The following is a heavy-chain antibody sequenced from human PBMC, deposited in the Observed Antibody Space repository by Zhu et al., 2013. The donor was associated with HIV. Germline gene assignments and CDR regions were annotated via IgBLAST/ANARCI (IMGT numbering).Heavy chain of an antibody. CDR2: INPNSGNT. J-gene: IGHJ6*02. V-gene: IGHV1-8*02. Sequence: QVQLVQSGAEVKKPGSSVKVSCKASGYTFTGYYMHWVRQAPGQGLEWMGWINPNSGNTGYAQKFQGRVTMTRNTSISTAYMELSSLRSEDTAVYYCARSSQKNYDFWRNYGMDVWGQGTTVTVSS. CDR3: ARSSQKNYDFWRNYGMDV. CDR1: GYTFTGYY. D-gene: IGHD3-3*01.